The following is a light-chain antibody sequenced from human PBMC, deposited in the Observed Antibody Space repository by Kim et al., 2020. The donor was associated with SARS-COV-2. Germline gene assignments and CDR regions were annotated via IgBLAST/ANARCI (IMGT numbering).Light chain of an antibody. V-gene: IGKV1-5*03. Sequence: ASVGDRVTITCRASQTIVKWLAWYQQKPGKAPKLLISKASNLESGVPSRFSGSGSGTEFTLTISSLQPDDFATYFCEQYHDYPLTFGGGTKVDIK. CDR2: KAS. CDR1: QTIVKW. CDR3: EQYHDYPLT. J-gene: IGKJ4*01.